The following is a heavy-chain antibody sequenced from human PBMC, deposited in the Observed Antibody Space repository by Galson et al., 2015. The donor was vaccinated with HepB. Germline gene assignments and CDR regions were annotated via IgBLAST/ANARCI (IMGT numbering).Heavy chain of an antibody. V-gene: IGHV3-30*18. J-gene: IGHJ4*02. CDR3: AKDLDY. CDR2: ISFDGGNR. CDR1: GFTFSSYG. Sequence: SLRLSGAASGFTFSSYGMHWVRQAPGKGLECVAVISFDGGNRYYADSVKGRFSISRDNSKNTLYLQMNSLRPEDTAVYYCAKDLDYWGQGTLVTVSS.